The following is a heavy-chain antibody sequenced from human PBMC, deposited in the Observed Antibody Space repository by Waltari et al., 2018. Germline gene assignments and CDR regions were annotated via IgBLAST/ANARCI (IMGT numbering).Heavy chain of an antibody. J-gene: IGHJ4*02. CDR2: ISGSSGIT. CDR1: GYSISSGYY. V-gene: IGHV4-38-2*01. Sequence: QVQLQESGPGLVKPSETLSLTCAVSGYSISSGYYWGWIRQPPGKGLEYIGYISGSSGITYYNPSLKSRVTISEDTSKNQFSLKLTSVTAADTAVYYCARHGSGWSLDVWGRGLLVTVSS. D-gene: IGHD6-13*01. CDR3: ARHGSGWSLDV.